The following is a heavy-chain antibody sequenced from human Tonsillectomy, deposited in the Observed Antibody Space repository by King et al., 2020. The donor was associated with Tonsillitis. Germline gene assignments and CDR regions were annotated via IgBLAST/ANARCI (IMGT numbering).Heavy chain of an antibody. CDR1: GGSISGGDFY. J-gene: IGHJ5*02. D-gene: IGHD2-15*01. V-gene: IGHV4-31*03. CDR2: IFHSGDT. CDR3: GRYEGGVFDP. Sequence: QLQESGPGLVKPSQTLSLTCTVSGGSISGGDFYWTWIRQPPGKGLGWIGDIFHSGDTFYNPSLKSRLTISADTSENQFSLRLTSVSAADTAVYYCGRYEGGVFDPWGQGTLVTVSS.